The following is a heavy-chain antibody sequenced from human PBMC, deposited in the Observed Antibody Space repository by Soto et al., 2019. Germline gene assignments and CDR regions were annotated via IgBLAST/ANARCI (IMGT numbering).Heavy chain of an antibody. Sequence: EVQLLESGGGLVQPGGCLRLSCVDSGFAFSNYALGWVGQAPGKGMEWGSGISRGRETKSHADSVKGRFTISRDNSKDTLFLQMNSLRAEDTATYFCAKDLDGGFGELFFDKWGQGTLVTVSS. CDR2: ISRGRETK. CDR1: GFAFSNYA. CDR3: AKDLDGGFGELFFDK. J-gene: IGHJ4*02. V-gene: IGHV3-23*01. D-gene: IGHD3-10*01.